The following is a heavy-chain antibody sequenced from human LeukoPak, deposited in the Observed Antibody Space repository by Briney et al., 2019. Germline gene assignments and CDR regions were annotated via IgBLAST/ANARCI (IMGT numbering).Heavy chain of an antibody. J-gene: IGHJ5*02. CDR3: ARGEQQLLIP. Sequence: ASVKVSCKASGYTFTGHYMHWVRQAPGQGLEWMGRINPNSGDTNSAQKFQGRVTMTRDTSISTAYMELSGLRSDDTAMYYCARGEQQLLIPWGQGTLVTVSS. CDR1: GYTFTGHY. CDR2: INPNSGDT. D-gene: IGHD6-13*01. V-gene: IGHV1-2*06.